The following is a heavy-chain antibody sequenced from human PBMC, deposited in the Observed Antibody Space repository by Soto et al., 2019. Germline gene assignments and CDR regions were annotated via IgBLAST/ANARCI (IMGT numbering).Heavy chain of an antibody. CDR2: IYPSESDT. CDR1: GYTFTIYW. D-gene: IGHD4-17*01. Sequence: GESLKISCQVSGYTFTIYWIGWVGQMPGTGLEWMGIIYPSESDTKYSPAFQGQVAISADQCINTAYLQWDSLKASDTAIYYCARPANTVADHFDLWGQGTPVTVSS. V-gene: IGHV5-51*01. J-gene: IGHJ4*02. CDR3: ARPANTVADHFDL.